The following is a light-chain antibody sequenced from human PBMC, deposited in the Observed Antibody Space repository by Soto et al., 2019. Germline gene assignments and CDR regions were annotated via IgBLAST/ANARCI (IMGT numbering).Light chain of an antibody. J-gene: IGLJ1*01. Sequence: QPASVSGSPGQSITISCTGSSNDIGAYKYVSWYQQYPGKAPKLIIFEVSNRPSGVSNRFSGSKSGNTASLTIAGLQAEDEADYHCSSYTTGSTLYVFGGGTKVTVL. CDR1: SNDIGAYKY. CDR2: EVS. V-gene: IGLV2-14*01. CDR3: SSYTTGSTLYV.